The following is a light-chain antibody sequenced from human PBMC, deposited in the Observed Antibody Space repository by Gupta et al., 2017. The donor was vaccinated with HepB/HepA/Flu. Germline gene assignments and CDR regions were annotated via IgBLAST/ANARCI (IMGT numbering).Light chain of an antibody. Sequence: AIQMTQSPSSLSASVGDRATITCRASQGIRNDLGWYQQKPGKAPKVLIYGATYLQSGVPSRFSGSGSGTDLSLTISSLKPEDFATYYCLQDFTYPLTFGGGTKVEIK. CDR2: GAT. V-gene: IGKV1-6*01. J-gene: IGKJ4*01. CDR1: QGIRND. CDR3: LQDFTYPLT.